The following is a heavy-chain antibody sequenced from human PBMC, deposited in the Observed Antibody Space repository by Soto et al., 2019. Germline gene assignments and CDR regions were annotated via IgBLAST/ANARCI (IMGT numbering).Heavy chain of an antibody. CDR3: ARVTAGTTDY. Sequence: SETLSLTCSVSGGSINSSSYFWGWVRQPPGKGLEWIGSIYYSGSTYYNPSLRSRVTISVDTSKDQFSLKLSSVTAADTAVFYCARVTAGTTDYWGQGTLVTVSS. CDR1: GGSINSSSYF. D-gene: IGHD1-1*01. V-gene: IGHV4-39*01. CDR2: IYYSGST. J-gene: IGHJ4*02.